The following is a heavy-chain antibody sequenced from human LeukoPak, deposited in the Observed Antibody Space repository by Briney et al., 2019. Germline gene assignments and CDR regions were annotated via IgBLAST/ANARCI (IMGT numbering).Heavy chain of an antibody. J-gene: IGHJ6*02. CDR3: ARYCVGGSCYLQYGMDV. D-gene: IGHD2-15*01. CDR1: GFTFSTHA. CDR2: LSGSGGST. V-gene: IGHV3-23*01. Sequence: GSLRLSCAASGFTFSTHAMSWVRQAPGKGLEWVSALSGSGGSTYYADSVEGRFTISRDNSKNTLYLQMNSLRVEDTAVYYCARYCVGGSCYLQYGMDVWGQGTAVTVSS.